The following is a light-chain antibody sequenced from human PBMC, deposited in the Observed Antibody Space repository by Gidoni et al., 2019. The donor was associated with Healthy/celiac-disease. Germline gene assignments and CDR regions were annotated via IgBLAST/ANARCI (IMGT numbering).Light chain of an antibody. CDR1: QGISSY. V-gene: IGKV1-9*01. J-gene: IGKJ1*01. CDR2: AAS. Sequence: DIQLTQSPSFLSASVGDRVTITCRASQGISSYLAWYQQKPGKAPKLLIYAASTLQSGVPSRFSGSGSGKEFTLTISSLQPEDFATYYCQQLNSYPLWTFGQGTKVEIK. CDR3: QQLNSYPLWT.